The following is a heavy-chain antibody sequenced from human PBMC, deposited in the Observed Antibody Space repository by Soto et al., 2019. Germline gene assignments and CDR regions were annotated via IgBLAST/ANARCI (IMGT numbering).Heavy chain of an antibody. D-gene: IGHD5-18*01. J-gene: IGHJ6*02. CDR3: AREGARGYSYGLYYYYYSMDV. CDR1: GFTFSSYW. Sequence: GGSLRLSCAASGFTFSSYWMSWVRQAPGKGLEWVANIKQDGSEKYYVDSVKGRFTISRDNAKNSLYLQMNSLRAEDTAVYYCAREGARGYSYGLYYYYYSMDVWGHGTTVTVSS. CDR2: IKQDGSEK. V-gene: IGHV3-7*03.